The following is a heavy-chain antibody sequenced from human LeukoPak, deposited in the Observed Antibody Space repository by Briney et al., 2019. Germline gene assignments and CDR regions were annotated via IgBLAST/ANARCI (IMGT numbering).Heavy chain of an antibody. D-gene: IGHD6-19*01. Sequence: PGGSLRLSCAASGFTFSNYAMSWVRQAPGKGLGWVAAMSDSGGSTYYADSVKGRFTISGDNAKNILYLRMNSLTAEDTAVYYCAKDRSVLAVAGFDFWGQGTLVTVSS. V-gene: IGHV3-23*01. CDR2: MSDSGGST. CDR1: GFTFSNYA. J-gene: IGHJ4*02. CDR3: AKDRSVLAVAGFDF.